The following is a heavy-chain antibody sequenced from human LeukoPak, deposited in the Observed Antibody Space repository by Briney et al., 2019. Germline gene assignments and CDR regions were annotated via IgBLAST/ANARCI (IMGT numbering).Heavy chain of an antibody. CDR3: AKAQMRYSMDV. J-gene: IGHJ6*03. Sequence: TGGSLRLSCAASGFTLSTYTMRWVRQAPGKGLEWVSSISSSGRSTYYADSVRGRFTISRDNSKNTLSLQMNSLRAEDSAIYYCAKAQMRYSMDVWGKGTTVTVSS. V-gene: IGHV3-23*01. CDR2: ISSSGRST. CDR1: GFTLSTYT. D-gene: IGHD1-14*01.